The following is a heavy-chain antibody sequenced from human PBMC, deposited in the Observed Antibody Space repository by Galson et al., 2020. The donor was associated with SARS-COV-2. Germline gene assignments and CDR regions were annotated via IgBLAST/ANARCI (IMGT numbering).Heavy chain of an antibody. CDR1: GFTFGHYA. CDR2: LNWKGDTT. CDR3: ARGMIETGAYYYYGMDL. Sequence: GSLRLSCAASGFTFGHYAMNWVRQAPGKGLEWVSGLNWKGDTTDYAGPVKGRFTISRDNAKNALYLQMNSLRAEDTALYYCARGMIETGAYYYYGMDLWGQGTTVTVSS. D-gene: IGHD3-22*01. V-gene: IGHV3-20*04. J-gene: IGHJ6*02.